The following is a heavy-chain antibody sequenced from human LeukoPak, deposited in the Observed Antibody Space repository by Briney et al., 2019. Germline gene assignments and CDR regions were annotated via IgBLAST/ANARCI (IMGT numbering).Heavy chain of an antibody. Sequence: GGSLRLSCAASGFTFNTYGMSWVRQAPGKGLEWVSAINGGGGSTYYADSVKGRFTISRDNSKSTLYLQMNSLRAEDTAVYYCAKGGVVHAFNIWGQGTMVTVSS. CDR2: INGGGGST. CDR1: GFTFNTYG. V-gene: IGHV3-23*01. D-gene: IGHD2-15*01. J-gene: IGHJ3*02. CDR3: AKGGVVHAFNI.